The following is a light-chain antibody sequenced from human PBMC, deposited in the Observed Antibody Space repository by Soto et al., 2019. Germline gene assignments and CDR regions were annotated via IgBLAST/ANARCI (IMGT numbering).Light chain of an antibody. CDR3: QQYSSYRHT. J-gene: IGKJ2*01. CDR1: QSISDW. CDR2: DAS. V-gene: IGKV1-5*01. Sequence: DIQMTQSPSTLSASVGDRVSITCRASQSISDWLAWYQQKQGEAPKLLIYDASRLESGAPSRFSGRGSGTEFILTISRLQHDDFATYYCQQYSSYRHTFGQGTRLDI.